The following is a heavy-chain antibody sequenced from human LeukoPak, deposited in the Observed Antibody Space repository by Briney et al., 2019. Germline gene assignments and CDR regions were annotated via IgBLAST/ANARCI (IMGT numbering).Heavy chain of an antibody. CDR2: INSDGSST. CDR1: GFTFSSYW. V-gene: IGHV3-74*01. CDR3: ARDCCSGWYYDY. D-gene: IGHD6-19*01. Sequence: GGSLRLSCAASGFTFSSYWMHWVGQAPGKGLVWVSRINSDGSSTSYADSVKGRFTISRDNAKNTLYLQMNSLRAEDTAVYYCARDCCSGWYYDYWGQGTLVTVSS. J-gene: IGHJ4*02.